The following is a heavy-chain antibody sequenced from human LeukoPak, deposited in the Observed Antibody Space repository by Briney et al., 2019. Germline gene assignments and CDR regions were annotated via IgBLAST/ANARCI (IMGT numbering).Heavy chain of an antibody. CDR2: ISSSGSTI. CDR1: GFTFSDYY. J-gene: IGHJ6*03. V-gene: IGHV3-11*01. D-gene: IGHD3-22*01. CDR3: ARDQVVSRSGVYMDV. Sequence: GGSLRLSCGASGFTFSDYYMSWIRQAPGKGLEWVSYISSSGSTIYYADSVKGRFTISRDNAKNSLYLQMNSLRAEDTAVYYCARDQVVSRSGVYMDVWGKGTTVTVSS.